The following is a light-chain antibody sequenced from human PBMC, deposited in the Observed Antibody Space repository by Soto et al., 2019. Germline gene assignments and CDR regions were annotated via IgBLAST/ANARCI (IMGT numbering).Light chain of an antibody. CDR3: LLYFSPDRYT. V-gene: IGKV1-9*01. Sequence: DIQLTQSPSFLSASVGDRVTITCRASQDISNYLAWYQQKPGKAPKFLIYATSTLQSGVPSRFSGSGSGTEFPLTISSLQPEDFAMYYCLLYFSPDRYTFGPGTKVQIK. CDR2: ATS. CDR1: QDISNY. J-gene: IGKJ2*01.